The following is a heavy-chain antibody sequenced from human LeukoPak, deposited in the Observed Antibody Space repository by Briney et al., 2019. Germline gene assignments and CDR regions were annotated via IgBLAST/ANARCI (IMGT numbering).Heavy chain of an antibody. D-gene: IGHD3-9*01. CDR3: AKGFHGFDPQDY. CDR2: IKLDGSDK. Sequence: PGGSLRLSCAASGFTFSSYWMSWVRQAPGKGLEWVANIKLDGSDKYYADSVKGRFTISRDNSKNTLYLQMNSLRAEDTAVYYCAKGFHGFDPQDYWGQGTLVTVSS. V-gene: IGHV3-7*01. CDR1: GFTFSSYW. J-gene: IGHJ4*02.